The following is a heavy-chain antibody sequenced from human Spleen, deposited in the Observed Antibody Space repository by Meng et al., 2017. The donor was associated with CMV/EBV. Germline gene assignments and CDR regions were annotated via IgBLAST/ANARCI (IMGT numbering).Heavy chain of an antibody. V-gene: IGHV4-59*01. CDR2: IFYSGST. J-gene: IGHJ6*02. CDR1: GGSMNTYY. CDR3: ARTAWFGELQYFYSFDI. D-gene: IGHD3-10*01. Sequence: SETLSLTCTVSGGSMNTYYWSWIRQSPGKGLQWIGYIFYSGSTKYNPSLRSRVTISADTSKNQFSLKLTSVTAADTAVYFCARTAWFGELQYFYSFDIWGQGTTVTVSS.